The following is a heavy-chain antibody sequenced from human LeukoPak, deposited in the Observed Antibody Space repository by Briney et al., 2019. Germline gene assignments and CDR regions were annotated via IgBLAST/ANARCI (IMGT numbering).Heavy chain of an antibody. CDR2: ISGNNDNP. CDR1: GYTFTNFG. Sequence: ASVKVSCNASGYTFTNFGISWVRQAPGQGLEWMGWISGNNDNPNYGQKFQGRFTVTTDSSTSTAYMELRDLRSDDTAVYYCARDGTSTDDYWGQGTLVTVSS. V-gene: IGHV1-18*01. CDR3: ARDGTSTDDY. D-gene: IGHD2-2*01. J-gene: IGHJ4*02.